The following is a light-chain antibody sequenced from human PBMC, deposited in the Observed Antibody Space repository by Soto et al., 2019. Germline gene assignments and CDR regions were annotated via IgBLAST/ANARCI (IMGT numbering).Light chain of an antibody. CDR3: QQRSNWPPT. J-gene: IGKJ2*01. CDR1: QSVSSY. Sequence: EIVLTQSPATLSLSPRERATLACRASQSVSSYLAWYQQKPGQAPRLLIYDASNRATGIPARFSGSGSGTDFTLTISSLEPEDFEVYYCQQRSNWPPTFGQGTKLEIK. V-gene: IGKV3-11*01. CDR2: DAS.